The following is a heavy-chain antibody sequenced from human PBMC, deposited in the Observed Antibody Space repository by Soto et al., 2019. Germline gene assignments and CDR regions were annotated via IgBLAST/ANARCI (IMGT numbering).Heavy chain of an antibody. CDR1: GFTVSSSH. V-gene: IGHV3-53*01. Sequence: GGSLRLSCTTSGFTVSSSHMSLVRQAPGKGLDWVSVIYSGGNSYYAVSAQGRFTISRDNSKNTVYLQMNSLRGEDTAIYYCARLGPYGSETYSFRYNWFDPWGQGTLVTVSS. CDR3: ARLGPYGSETYSFRYNWFDP. J-gene: IGHJ5*02. D-gene: IGHD3-10*01. CDR2: IYSGGNS.